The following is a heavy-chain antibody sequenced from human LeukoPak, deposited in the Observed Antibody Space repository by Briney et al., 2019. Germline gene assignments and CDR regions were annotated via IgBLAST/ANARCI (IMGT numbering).Heavy chain of an antibody. D-gene: IGHD3-22*01. V-gene: IGHV1-2*04. CDR2: INPNSGGT. CDR3: ARGYYDSSGYPLDY. J-gene: IGHJ4*02. Sequence: AASVKVSCKASGYTFTGYYMHWVRQAPGQGLEWMGWINPNSGGTNYAQKFQGWVTMTRDTSISTAYMELSRLRSDDTAVYYCARGYYDSSGYPLDYWGQGTLVTVSS. CDR1: GYTFTGYY.